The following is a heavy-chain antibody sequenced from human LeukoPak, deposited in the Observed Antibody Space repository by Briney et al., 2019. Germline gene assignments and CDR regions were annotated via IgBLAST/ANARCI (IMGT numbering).Heavy chain of an antibody. Sequence: SETLSLTCAVYGGSFSGYYWSWIRQPPGKGLEWIGEINHSGSTNYNPSLKSRVTISVDTSKNQFSLRLSSVTAADTAVYYCARHSKGTISVTPWGQGTLVTVSS. CDR1: GGSFSGYY. CDR3: ARHSKGTISVTP. CDR2: INHSGST. J-gene: IGHJ5*02. D-gene: IGHD1/OR15-1a*01. V-gene: IGHV4-34*01.